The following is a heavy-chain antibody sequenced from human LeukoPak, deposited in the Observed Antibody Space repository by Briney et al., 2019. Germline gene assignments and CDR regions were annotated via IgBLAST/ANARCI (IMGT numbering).Heavy chain of an antibody. J-gene: IGHJ6*03. V-gene: IGHV1-69*06. CDR3: ASSDYGDYVRDYYYYMDV. CDR1: GGTFSSYA. D-gene: IGHD4-17*01. Sequence: WASVKVSCKASGGTFSSYAISWVRQASGQGLEWMGGIIPIFGTANYAQKFQGRVTITADKSTSTAYMELSSLRSEDTAVYYCASSDYGDYVRDYYYYMDVWGKGTTVTVSS. CDR2: IIPIFGTA.